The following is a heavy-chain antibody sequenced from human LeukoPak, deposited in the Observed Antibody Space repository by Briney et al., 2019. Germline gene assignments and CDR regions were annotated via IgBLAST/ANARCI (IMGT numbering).Heavy chain of an antibody. D-gene: IGHD4-23*01. CDR2: IYYSGST. CDR3: ARGRWYPLDAFDI. CDR1: GGSISSYY. Sequence: PSETLSLTCTVSGGSISSYYWSWIRQPPGKGLEWIGYIYYSGSTNYNPSLKSRVTISVDTSKNQFSLKLSSVTAADTAVYYCARGRWYPLDAFDIWGQGTMVTVSS. V-gene: IGHV4-59*01. J-gene: IGHJ3*02.